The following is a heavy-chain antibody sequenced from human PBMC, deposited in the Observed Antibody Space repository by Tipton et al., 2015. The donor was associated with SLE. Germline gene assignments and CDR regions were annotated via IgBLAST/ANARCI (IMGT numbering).Heavy chain of an antibody. Sequence: GSLRLSCAGSGFTFSGYPMNWVRQAPGKGLEWVSAISGAGGSTYYADSVKGRFTISRDNSRNTLYLQIVSLRAEDTAIYFCAKVTGTVVVMGALDSWGQGTLVTVSS. D-gene: IGHD2-21*01. CDR1: GFTFSGYP. CDR2: ISGAGGST. CDR3: AKVTGTVVVMGALDS. J-gene: IGHJ4*02. V-gene: IGHV3-23*01.